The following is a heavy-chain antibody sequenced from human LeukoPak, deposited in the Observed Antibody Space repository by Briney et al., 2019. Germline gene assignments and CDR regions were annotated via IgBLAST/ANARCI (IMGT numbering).Heavy chain of an antibody. CDR1: GFTFSSYS. D-gene: IGHD5-24*01. J-gene: IGHJ4*02. CDR3: ARGTDVEMATDY. V-gene: IGHV3-21*01. Sequence: GGSLRLSCAASGFTFSSYSMNLVRQAPGKGLEWVSSISSSSSYIYYADSVKGRFTISRDNAKNSLYLQMNSLRAEDTAVYYCARGTDVEMATDYWGQGTLVTVSS. CDR2: ISSSSSYI.